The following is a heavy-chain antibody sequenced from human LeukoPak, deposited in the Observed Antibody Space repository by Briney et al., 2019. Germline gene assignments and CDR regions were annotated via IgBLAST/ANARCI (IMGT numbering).Heavy chain of an antibody. Sequence: ASVKVSCKASGYTFTSYGISWVRQAPGQGLEWTGWISAYNGNTNYAQKLQGRVTMTTDTSTSTAYMELRSLRSDDTAVYYCARGGDIVVVPAAIDYWGQGTLVTVSS. J-gene: IGHJ4*02. V-gene: IGHV1-18*01. CDR1: GYTFTSYG. CDR3: ARGGDIVVVPAAIDY. CDR2: ISAYNGNT. D-gene: IGHD2-2*01.